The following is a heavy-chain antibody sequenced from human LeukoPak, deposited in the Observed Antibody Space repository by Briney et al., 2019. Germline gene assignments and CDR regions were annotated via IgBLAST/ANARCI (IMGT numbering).Heavy chain of an antibody. D-gene: IGHD2-2*01. J-gene: IGHJ4*02. CDR1: GYTFTDYY. CDR3: ARANFLYCSSTTCLFDY. Sequence: ASVKVSCKASGYTFTDYYMHWVRQAPGQGFEWMGWINPNDGDTNYAQKFQGRVTMTRDTSISTAHMEVSRLRSDDTAVYYCARANFLYCSSTTCLFDYWGQRILVTVSS. V-gene: IGHV1-2*02. CDR2: INPNDGDT.